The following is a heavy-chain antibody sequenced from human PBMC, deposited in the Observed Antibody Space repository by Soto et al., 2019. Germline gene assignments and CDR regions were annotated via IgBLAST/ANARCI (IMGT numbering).Heavy chain of an antibody. D-gene: IGHD2-15*01. V-gene: IGHV1-69*12. CDR2: IIPIFGTA. Sequence: QVQLVQSGAEVKKPGSSVKVSCKASGGTFSSYAISWVRQAPGQGLEWMGGIIPIFGTANYAQKFQGRVTVPADESTSTAYMELSSLRSEDTAVYYCARVGGLYCSGGSCYPKNWFDPWGQGTLVTVSS. J-gene: IGHJ5*02. CDR3: ARVGGLYCSGGSCYPKNWFDP. CDR1: GGTFSSYA.